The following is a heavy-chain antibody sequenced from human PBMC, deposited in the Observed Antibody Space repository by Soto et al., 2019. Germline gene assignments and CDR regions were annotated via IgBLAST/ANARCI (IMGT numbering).Heavy chain of an antibody. Sequence: GGSLRLSCAASGFTFSSYSMNWVRQAPGKGLEWVSSISSSSSYIYYADSVKGRFTISRDNAKNSLYLQMNSLRAEDTAVYYCARDSSIAARRVAFDYWGQGTLVTVSS. CDR1: GFTFSSYS. D-gene: IGHD6-6*01. CDR3: ARDSSIAARRVAFDY. CDR2: ISSSSSYI. V-gene: IGHV3-21*01. J-gene: IGHJ4*02.